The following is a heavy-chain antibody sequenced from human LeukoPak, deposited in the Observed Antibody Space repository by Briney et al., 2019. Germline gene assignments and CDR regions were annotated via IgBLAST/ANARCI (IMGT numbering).Heavy chain of an antibody. Sequence: SETLSLTCTVSNGSISPYYWHWIRQPPGKGLEWIGYIHYRGSTNYTPSLKSRVTISVSTSKNQFSLKLSSVTAADTAVYYCAGSSSWLGPIDYWGQGTLVTVSS. CDR3: AGSSSWLGPIDY. CDR1: NGSISPYY. CDR2: IHYRGST. V-gene: IGHV4-59*01. J-gene: IGHJ4*02. D-gene: IGHD6-13*01.